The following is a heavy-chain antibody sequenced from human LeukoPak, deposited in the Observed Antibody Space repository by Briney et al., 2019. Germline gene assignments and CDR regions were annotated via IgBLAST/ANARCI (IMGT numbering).Heavy chain of an antibody. J-gene: IGHJ5*02. CDR2: IYYGGST. CDR1: GGSISSSSYY. CDR3: ARHRYSGSYYSNWFDP. D-gene: IGHD1-26*01. V-gene: IGHV4-39*01. Sequence: SETLSLTCNVSGGSISSSSYYWGWIRQPPGKGLEWIGSIYYGGSTYYNPSLKSRVTISVDTSKNQFSLKLSSVTAADTAVYYCARHRYSGSYYSNWFDPWGQGTLVTVSS.